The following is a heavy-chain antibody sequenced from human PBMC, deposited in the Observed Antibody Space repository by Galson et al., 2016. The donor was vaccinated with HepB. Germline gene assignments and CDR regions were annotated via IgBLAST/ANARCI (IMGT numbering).Heavy chain of an antibody. J-gene: IGHJ4*02. Sequence: SVKVSCKASGGSFSSYAISWVRQAPGQGLEWMGGIIPIFGTPNYAQKFQGRVTITADESTSTAYMELSSLRSEDTAVYYCVTANKYYFDYWGQGTLVTVSS. CDR2: IIPIFGTP. V-gene: IGHV1-69*13. CDR3: VTANKYYFDY. CDR1: GGSFSSYA.